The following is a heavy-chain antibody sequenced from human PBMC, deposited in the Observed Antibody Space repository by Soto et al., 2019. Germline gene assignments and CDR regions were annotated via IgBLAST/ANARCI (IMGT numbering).Heavy chain of an antibody. V-gene: IGHV3-21*01. D-gene: IGHD6-13*01. Sequence: GGSLRLSCAASGFTFSSYSMNWVRQAPGKGLEWVSSISSSSSYIYYADSVKGRFTISRDNAKNSLYLQMNSLRAEDTAVYYCARDPSSWSYYYYGMDVWGQGTTVTAP. CDR3: ARDPSSWSYYYYGMDV. CDR2: ISSSSSYI. J-gene: IGHJ6*02. CDR1: GFTFSSYS.